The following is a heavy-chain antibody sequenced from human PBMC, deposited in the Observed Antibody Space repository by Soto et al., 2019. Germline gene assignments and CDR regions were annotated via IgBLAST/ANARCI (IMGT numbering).Heavy chain of an antibody. V-gene: IGHV4-31*03. D-gene: IGHD2-8*02. CDR2: IYYSGST. CDR3: AREGSTGGFDY. Sequence: TLSLTCTVSGGSISSGGYYWSWIRQHPGKGLEWIGYIYYSGSTYYNPSLKSRVTISVDTSKNQFSLKLNSVTAADTAVYYCAREGSTGGFDYWGQGTLVTVSS. CDR1: GGSISSGGYY. J-gene: IGHJ4*02.